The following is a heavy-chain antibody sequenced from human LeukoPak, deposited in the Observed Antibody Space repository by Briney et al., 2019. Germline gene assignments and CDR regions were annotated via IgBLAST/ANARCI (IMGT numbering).Heavy chain of an antibody. CDR3: TRRFESAICDY. V-gene: IGHV3-48*03. CDR2: ISSSGSTI. Sequence: GGSLRLSCAASGFTFSSYEMNWVRQAPGKGLEWISYISSSGSTIYYADSVKGRFTISRDNAKNSLYLQMNSLRAEDTAVYYCTRRFESAICDYWGQGTLVTVSS. CDR1: GFTFSSYE. J-gene: IGHJ4*02. D-gene: IGHD3-3*02.